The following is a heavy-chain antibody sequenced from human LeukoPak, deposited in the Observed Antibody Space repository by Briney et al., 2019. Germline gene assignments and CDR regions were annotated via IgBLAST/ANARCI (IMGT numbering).Heavy chain of an antibody. D-gene: IGHD3-10*01. J-gene: IGHJ4*02. CDR2: IYYSGDT. Sequence: SETLSLTCTVSGGSISSSSYYWGWIRQPPGKGLEWIGYIYYSGDTSYNPSLKSRVTMSVNTPKNQFSLKLSSVTAADAAVYYCARDRIRFGELSYFDYWGQGSLVTVSP. V-gene: IGHV4-39*07. CDR3: ARDRIRFGELSYFDY. CDR1: GGSISSSSYY.